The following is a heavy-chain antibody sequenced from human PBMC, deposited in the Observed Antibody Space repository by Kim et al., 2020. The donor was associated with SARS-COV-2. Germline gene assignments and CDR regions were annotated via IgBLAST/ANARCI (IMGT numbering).Heavy chain of an antibody. D-gene: IGHD2-15*01. CDR2: INHSGST. CDR3: ARALGGTGNDY. Sequence: SETLSLTCAVYGGSFSGYYWSWIRQPPGKGLEWIGEINHSGSTNYNPSLKSRVTISVDTSKNQFSLKLSSVTAADTAVYYCARALGGTGNDYWGQGTLVT. V-gene: IGHV4-34*01. J-gene: IGHJ4*02. CDR1: GGSFSGYY.